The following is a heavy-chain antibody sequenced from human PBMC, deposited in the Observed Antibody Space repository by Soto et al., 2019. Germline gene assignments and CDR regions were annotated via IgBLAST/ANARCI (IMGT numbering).Heavy chain of an antibody. CDR1: GGSISSSSYY. Sequence: QLQLQESGPGLVKPSETLSLTCTVSGGSISSSSYYWGWIRQPPGKGLEWIGSINYNESTYYNPSLKSRVTISVDTSKNQFSLKLSSVTAADTAVYYCARLPRRVAGRPTGVPGPFDDWGQGALVTVSS. V-gene: IGHV4-39*01. D-gene: IGHD6-6*01. J-gene: IGHJ4*02. CDR2: INYNEST. CDR3: ARLPRRVAGRPTGVPGPFDD.